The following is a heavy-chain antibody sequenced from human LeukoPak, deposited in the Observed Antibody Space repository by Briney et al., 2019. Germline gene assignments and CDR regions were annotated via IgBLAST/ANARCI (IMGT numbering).Heavy chain of an antibody. CDR3: ARGKYNYGLDS. Sequence: GGSLRLSCAASGFTFSNYWMHWVRQAPGKGLVWVSHINGDGSSTNYADSVKGRFTISRDNTKNTLYLQMNSLGAEDTAVYSCARGKYNYGLDSWGQGTLVTVSS. CDR2: INGDGSST. CDR1: GFTFSNYW. V-gene: IGHV3-74*01. D-gene: IGHD5-18*01. J-gene: IGHJ4*02.